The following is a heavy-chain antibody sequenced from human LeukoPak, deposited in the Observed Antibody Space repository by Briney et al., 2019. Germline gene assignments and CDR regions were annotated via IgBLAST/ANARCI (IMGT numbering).Heavy chain of an antibody. CDR3: VYSGLPRWAFDV. D-gene: IGHD5-18*01. V-gene: IGHV3-15*01. Sequence: LSXVXXGIPXXDAWMSWVRQAPGRGLEWIGRIKSKGAGGTIDYATPVKGSFTISRDDSKSTLYLHMNSLKSDDTAMYYCVYSGLPRWAFDVWGQGTLVTVSS. J-gene: IGHJ3*01. CDR2: IKSKGAGGTI. CDR1: GIPXXDAW.